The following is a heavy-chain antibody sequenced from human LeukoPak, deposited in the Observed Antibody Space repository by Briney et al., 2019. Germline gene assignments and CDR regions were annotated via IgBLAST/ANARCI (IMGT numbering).Heavy chain of an antibody. V-gene: IGHV3-7*01. CDR3: ARDSRLAGYSSGWLGYYYYMDV. CDR1: GFTFSSYW. J-gene: IGHJ6*03. CDR2: IKQDGSEK. D-gene: IGHD6-19*01. Sequence: PGGSLRLSCAASGFTFSSYWMSWVRQAPWKGLEWVANIKQDGSEKYYVDSVKGRFTISRDNAKNSLYLQMNSLRAEDTAVYYCARDSRLAGYSSGWLGYYYYMDVWGKGTTVTVSS.